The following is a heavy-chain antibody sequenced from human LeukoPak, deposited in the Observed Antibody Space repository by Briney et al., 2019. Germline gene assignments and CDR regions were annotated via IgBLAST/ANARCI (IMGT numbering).Heavy chain of an antibody. V-gene: IGHV3-23*01. Sequence: GGSLRLSCAVSGFTFSRYGMSRVRQAPGKGLEWVSAISGSGGSTYYADSVKGRFTISRDNSKNTLYLQMNSLRAEDTAVYYCAKDQRGDPPNWFDLWGQGTLVTVSS. CDR2: ISGSGGST. J-gene: IGHJ5*02. D-gene: IGHD2-21*02. CDR1: GFTFSRYG. CDR3: AKDQRGDPPNWFDL.